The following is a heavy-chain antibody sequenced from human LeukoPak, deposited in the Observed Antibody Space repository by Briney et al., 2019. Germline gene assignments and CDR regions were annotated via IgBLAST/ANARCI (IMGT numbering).Heavy chain of an antibody. Sequence: QSGGSLRLSCAVSGFTFSNYWMTWVRQAPGKGLEWVASIKQDGSEETYVDSVKGRFTISRDNSKNTLYLQMNSLRAEDTAVYYCTELELVDYWGQGTLVTVSS. CDR3: TELELVDY. J-gene: IGHJ4*02. CDR2: IKQDGSEE. D-gene: IGHD1-7*01. V-gene: IGHV3-7*01. CDR1: GFTFSNYW.